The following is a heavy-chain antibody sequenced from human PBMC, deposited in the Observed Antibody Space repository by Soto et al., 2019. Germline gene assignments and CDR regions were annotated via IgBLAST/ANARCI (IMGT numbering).Heavy chain of an antibody. CDR2: ISYSGRT. J-gene: IGHJ4*02. CDR3: ARSEATMPRIDY. CDR1: GGSISSSTYY. D-gene: IGHD5-12*01. Sequence: QLQLQESGPGLVKPSETLSLTCTVSGGSISSSTYYWGWIRQPPGKGLGWIGSISYSGRTFSNPCRESRVAVSAGTAEDRFALQPSSVTAGGTAMYDCARSEATMPRIDYWGQGTLGTVAA. V-gene: IGHV4-39*01.